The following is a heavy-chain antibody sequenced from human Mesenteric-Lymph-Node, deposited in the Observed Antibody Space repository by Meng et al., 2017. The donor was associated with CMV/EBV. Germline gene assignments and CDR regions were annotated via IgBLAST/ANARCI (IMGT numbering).Heavy chain of an antibody. Sequence: SLKISCAASGFTFDDCAMHWVRQAPGKGLEWVSGISWNSGSIGYADSVKGRFTISRDNAKNSLYLQMNSLRAEDTALYYCARALVDYYYYGMDVWGQGTTVTVSS. CDR2: ISWNSGSI. D-gene: IGHD6-13*01. CDR1: GFTFDDCA. V-gene: IGHV3-9*01. J-gene: IGHJ6*02. CDR3: ARALVDYYYYGMDV.